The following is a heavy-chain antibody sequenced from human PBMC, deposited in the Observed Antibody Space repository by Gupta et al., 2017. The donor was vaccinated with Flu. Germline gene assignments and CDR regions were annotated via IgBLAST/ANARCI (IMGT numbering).Heavy chain of an antibody. CDR2: IYTSGST. D-gene: IGHD2-2*02. CDR3: ARDRAGVYCSSTSCYTSYYYGMDV. CDR1: GGSISSYY. J-gene: IGHJ6*02. V-gene: IGHV4-4*07. Sequence: QVQLQESGPGLVKPSETLSLTCTVSGGSISSYYWSWIRQPAGKGLEWIGRIYTSGSTNYNPSLKSRVTMSVDTSKNQFSLKLSSVTAADTAVYYCARDRAGVYCSSTSCYTSYYYGMDVWGQGTTVTVSS.